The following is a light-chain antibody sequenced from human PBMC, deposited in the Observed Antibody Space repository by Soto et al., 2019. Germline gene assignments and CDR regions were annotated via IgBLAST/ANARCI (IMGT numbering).Light chain of an antibody. CDR2: GGS. CDR3: QHRSNWPVT. J-gene: IGKJ5*01. CDR1: QSVSSS. Sequence: EIVLTQSPATLSSSPGERATLSCRASQSVSSSLAWYQQKPGQAPRLLIYGGSNRAGGIPARFSGSGSGTEFTLTISSLEPEDFAVYYCQHRSNWPVTFGQGTRLEIK. V-gene: IGKV3-11*01.